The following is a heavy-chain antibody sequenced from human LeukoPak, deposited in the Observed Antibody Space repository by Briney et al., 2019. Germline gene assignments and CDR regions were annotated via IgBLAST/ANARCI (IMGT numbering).Heavy chain of an antibody. D-gene: IGHD3-22*01. CDR1: GFTFSSYA. V-gene: IGHV3-64*01. J-gene: IGHJ3*02. CDR2: ISSYGGSI. CDR3: ARDGRYYDSSGSNDAFDI. Sequence: QPGGSLRLSCAASGFTFSSYAMHWVRQAPGEGLEYVSAISSYGGSIYYANSVKGRFTISRDNSKNTLYLQMGSLRAEDMAVYYCARDGRYYDSSGSNDAFDIWGQGTMVTVSS.